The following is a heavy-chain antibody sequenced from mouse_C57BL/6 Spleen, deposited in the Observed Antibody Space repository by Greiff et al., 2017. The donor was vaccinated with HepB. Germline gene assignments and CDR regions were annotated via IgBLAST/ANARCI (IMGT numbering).Heavy chain of an antibody. CDR1: GYTFTSYG. V-gene: IGHV1-81*01. CDR3: ARYPYDGYYLYYFDY. J-gene: IGHJ2*01. D-gene: IGHD2-3*01. CDR2: IYPRSGNT. Sequence: VQLQQSGAELARPGASVKLSCKASGYTFTSYGISWVKQSTGQGLEWIGEIYPRSGNTYYNEKFKGKATLTADKASSTAYMELRSLTSEDSAVYFCARYPYDGYYLYYFDYWGQGTTLTVSS.